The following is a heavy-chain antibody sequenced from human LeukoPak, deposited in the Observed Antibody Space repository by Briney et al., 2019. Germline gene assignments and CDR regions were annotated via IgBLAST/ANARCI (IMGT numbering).Heavy chain of an antibody. CDR3: ARKRTDYDILTGLPKYFDY. J-gene: IGHJ4*02. CDR2: IKQGGSEK. D-gene: IGHD3-9*01. Sequence: GGSLGLSCAASGFTFSSYWMSWVRQAPGKGLEWVANIKQGGSEKYYVDSVKGRFTISRDNAKNSLYLQMNSLRAEDTAVYYCARKRTDYDILTGLPKYFDYWGQGTLVTVSS. V-gene: IGHV3-7*03. CDR1: GFTFSSYW.